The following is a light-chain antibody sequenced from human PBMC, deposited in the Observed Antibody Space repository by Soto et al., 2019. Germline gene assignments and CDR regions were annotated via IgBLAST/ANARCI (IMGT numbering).Light chain of an antibody. J-gene: IGKJ5*01. Sequence: EIPLTQSPSSRAASVGERLTLTCRASRNFIMCLSWYQHKPGKGPTLLIHATSNLQIGVPSRFSGSGSGTEFTLTICSLEPEDFGTYYCQQSYKMPSFGQGTRLEI. CDR1: RNFIMC. V-gene: IGKV1-39*01. CDR3: QQSYKMPS. CDR2: ATS.